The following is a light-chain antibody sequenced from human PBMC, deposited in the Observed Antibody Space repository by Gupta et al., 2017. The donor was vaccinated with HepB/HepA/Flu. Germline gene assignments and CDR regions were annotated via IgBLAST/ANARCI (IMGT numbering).Light chain of an antibody. J-gene: IGKJ1*01. V-gene: IGKV3-11*01. Sequence: EIVLTQSPATLSLSPGERATLSCRASQSVSSYLAWYQQKPGQAPRLLIYDASNRATGIPDRFSGSGSGTDFTLTSSSREPEDFAVYYWQQRSNWRTFGQGTKVEIK. CDR1: QSVSSY. CDR3: QQRSNWRT. CDR2: DAS.